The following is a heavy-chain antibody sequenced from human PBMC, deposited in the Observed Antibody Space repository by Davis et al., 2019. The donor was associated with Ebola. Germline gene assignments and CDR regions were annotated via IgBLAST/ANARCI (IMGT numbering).Heavy chain of an antibody. CDR2: IYFSGST. D-gene: IGHD5-12*01. V-gene: IGHV4-39*01. CDR3: ARGGYSTLDYYYYYGMDV. J-gene: IGHJ6*04. CDR1: GGSIRSYSYY. Sequence: SETLSLTCSISGGSIRSYSYYWGWIRQPPGKGLEWIGNIYFSGSTYRNPSLKSRVTISVDTSKNQFSLKLSSVAAADTAVYYCARGGYSTLDYYYYYGMDVWGKGTTVTVSS.